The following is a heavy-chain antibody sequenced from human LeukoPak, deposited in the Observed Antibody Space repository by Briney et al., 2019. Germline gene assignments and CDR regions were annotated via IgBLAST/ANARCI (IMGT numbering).Heavy chain of an antibody. CDR1: GFTFSSYA. Sequence: GRSLTLSCAASGFTFSSYAMHWVRQAPGKGLEGVAVISYDGSNKYYADFVKGRFTISKDNSKNTLYLQMNSLRAEDTAVYYCADPYYYDSSGYSRGNYWGQGTLVTVSS. CDR2: ISYDGSNK. D-gene: IGHD3-22*01. CDR3: ADPYYYDSSGYSRGNY. J-gene: IGHJ4*02. V-gene: IGHV3-30-3*01.